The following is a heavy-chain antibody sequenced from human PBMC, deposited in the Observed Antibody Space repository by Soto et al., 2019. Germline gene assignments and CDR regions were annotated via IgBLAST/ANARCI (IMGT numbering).Heavy chain of an antibody. V-gene: IGHV4-31*03. CDR3: ARTLQLKIDY. J-gene: IGHJ4*02. D-gene: IGHD1-1*01. CDR1: GGSISSGGYC. Sequence: PSETLSRTGTVSGGSISSGGYCWRWILQHPWKGLEWIGYIYYSGIIYYNPSLKSRVTISVDTSKNQFSLKLSSVTAADTAVYYCARTLQLKIDYWGQGTLVTVSS. CDR2: IYYSGII.